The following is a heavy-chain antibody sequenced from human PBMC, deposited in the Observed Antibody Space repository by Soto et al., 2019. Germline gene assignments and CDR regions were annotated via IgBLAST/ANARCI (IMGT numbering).Heavy chain of an antibody. Sequence: EVQLVESGGGLVQPGGSLRLSCAASGFTFSSYWMNWVRQAPGKGLEWVANIKQDGSDKYYVDSVKGRFTISRDNAKNSLYLQMNSLRAEDTAVYYCARGGTGTRYFSMDVWGKGTTVTVSS. CDR2: IKQDGSDK. D-gene: IGHD1-1*01. J-gene: IGHJ6*03. CDR3: ARGGTGTRYFSMDV. CDR1: GFTFSSYW. V-gene: IGHV3-7*01.